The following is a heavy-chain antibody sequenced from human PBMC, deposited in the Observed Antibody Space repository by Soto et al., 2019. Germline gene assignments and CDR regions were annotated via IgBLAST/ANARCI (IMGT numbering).Heavy chain of an antibody. CDR2: MNSNSGNT. Sequence: QVQLVQSGAEVKKPGASVKVSCKASGYTFTSYDINWVRQATGQGLEWMGWMNSNSGNTGYAQKFQGRVTMTRNTSISTAYMELSSLRSEDTAVYYCARGTRYCSGGSCSSNWFDPWGQGTLVTVSS. CDR3: ARGTRYCSGGSCSSNWFDP. D-gene: IGHD2-15*01. V-gene: IGHV1-8*01. J-gene: IGHJ5*02. CDR1: GYTFTSYD.